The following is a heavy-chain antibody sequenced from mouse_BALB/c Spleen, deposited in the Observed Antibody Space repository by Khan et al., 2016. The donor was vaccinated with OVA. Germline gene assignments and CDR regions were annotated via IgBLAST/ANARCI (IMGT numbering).Heavy chain of an antibody. CDR3: ARGVDFGLRRGFAY. J-gene: IGHJ3*01. Sequence: VQLQESGAELARPGASVKLSCKASGYTFTDYYLNWVQQRTGQGLEWIGENYTGSGNTEYNENFKGRATLTADKSSSTAYMQLSILTSEDSSVFFCARGVDFGLRRGFAYWGQGTLVTVSA. V-gene: IGHV1-77*01. D-gene: IGHD2-4*01. CDR2: NYTGSGNT. CDR1: GYTFTDYY.